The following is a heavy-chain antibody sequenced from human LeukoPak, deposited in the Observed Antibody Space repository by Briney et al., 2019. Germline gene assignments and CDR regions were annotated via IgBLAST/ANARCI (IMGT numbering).Heavy chain of an antibody. CDR3: ARDGRVSNDAFDI. CDR2: IIPIFGTA. V-gene: IGHV1-69*05. CDR1: GGTFSSYA. Sequence: SVKVPCKASGGTFSSYAISWVRQAPGQGLEWMGGIIPIFGTANYAQKFQGRVTITTDESTSTAYMELSSLRSEDTAVYYCARDGRVSNDAFDIWGQGTMVTVSS. J-gene: IGHJ3*02. D-gene: IGHD6-13*01.